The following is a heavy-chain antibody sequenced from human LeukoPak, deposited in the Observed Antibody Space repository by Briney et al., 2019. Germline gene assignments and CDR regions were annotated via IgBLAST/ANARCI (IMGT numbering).Heavy chain of an antibody. V-gene: IGHV4-59*08. CDR3: AKFRLPGIGLRDWFFDL. Sequence: PSETLSLTCTVSGGSISTYYWSWIRQPPGKGLEWIGYIYNNGINNYNPSLRSRVTISIDTSKNQLSLKLNSVTAADTAVYYCAKFRLPGIGLRDWFFDLWGRGALVT. CDR1: GGSISTYY. D-gene: IGHD3-10*01. CDR2: IYNNGIN. J-gene: IGHJ2*01.